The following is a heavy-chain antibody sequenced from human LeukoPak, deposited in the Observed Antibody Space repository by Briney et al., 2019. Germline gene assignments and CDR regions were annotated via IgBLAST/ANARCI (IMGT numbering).Heavy chain of an antibody. V-gene: IGHV3-74*01. CDR2: INGDGSNT. D-gene: IGHD3-10*01. CDR1: GLTFRSFW. CDR3: ARGSGSYSSDAFDI. Sequence: GGSLRLSCAASGLTFRSFWMHWVRQTPGKGLVWVSRINGDGSNTTYADSVKGRFTTSRDTAKNTVYLQMNSLRAEDTAVYYCARGSGSYSSDAFDIWGQGTMVTVSS. J-gene: IGHJ3*02.